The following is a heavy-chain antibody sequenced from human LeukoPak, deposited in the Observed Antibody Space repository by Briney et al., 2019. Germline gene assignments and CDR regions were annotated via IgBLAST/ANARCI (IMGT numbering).Heavy chain of an antibody. CDR1: GFTFSDYY. J-gene: IGHJ4*02. V-gene: IGHV3-30*02. CDR2: IRYDGSNK. Sequence: GGSLRLSCAASGFTFSDYYMSWIRQAPGKGLEWVAFIRYDGSNKYYADSVKGRFTISRDNSKNTLYLQMNSLRAEDTAVYYCAKGSKTYYYDSSGYSDWGQGTLVTVSS. D-gene: IGHD3-22*01. CDR3: AKGSKTYYYDSSGYSD.